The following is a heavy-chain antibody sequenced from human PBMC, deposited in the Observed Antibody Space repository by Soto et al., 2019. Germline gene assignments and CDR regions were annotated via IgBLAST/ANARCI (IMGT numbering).Heavy chain of an antibody. CDR2: IIPLFGTP. Sequence: QVQLVQSGAEVRKPGSSVKVSCKTSGGSFSNYAISWVRQAPGQGLEWMGGIIPLFGTPDYAQRVKGRVTIIADESTSTAYMELKSRRPEDTAVYFCARWGTDCGGDCSVWYYYGMDVWGQGTTVTVSS. V-gene: IGHV1-69*12. CDR1: GGSFSNYA. J-gene: IGHJ6*02. CDR3: ARWGTDCGGDCSVWYYYGMDV. D-gene: IGHD2-21*02.